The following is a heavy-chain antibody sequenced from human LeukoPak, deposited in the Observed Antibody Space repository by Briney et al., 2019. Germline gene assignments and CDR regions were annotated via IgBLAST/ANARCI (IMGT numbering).Heavy chain of an antibody. CDR3: ARGIPSGCPRAVGY. D-gene: IGHD3-22*01. J-gene: IGHJ4*02. Sequence: SETLSLTCTVSGGSVSSGSYYWSWIRQPPGKGLEWIGYIYYSGSTNYNPSLKSRVTISVDTSKNQFSLKLSSVTAADTAVYYCARGIPSGCPRAVGYWGQGTLVTVSS. CDR1: GGSVSSGSYY. CDR2: IYYSGST. V-gene: IGHV4-61*01.